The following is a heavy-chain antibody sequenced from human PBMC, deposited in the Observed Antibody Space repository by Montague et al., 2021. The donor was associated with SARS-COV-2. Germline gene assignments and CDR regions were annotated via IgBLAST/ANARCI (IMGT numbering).Heavy chain of an antibody. Sequence: SETLSLTCAVYGGSVSDYYWSWIRQPPGKGLEWIGEINHSGSTNYNPSXXSRVTTSVDTSKNQFSLKLTSVTAADTAVYYCARGPRITMIVVVITDIWFDPWGQGTRVTVSS. V-gene: IGHV4-34*01. J-gene: IGHJ5*02. CDR1: GGSVSDYY. CDR2: INHSGST. D-gene: IGHD3-22*01. CDR3: ARGPRITMIVVVITDIWFDP.